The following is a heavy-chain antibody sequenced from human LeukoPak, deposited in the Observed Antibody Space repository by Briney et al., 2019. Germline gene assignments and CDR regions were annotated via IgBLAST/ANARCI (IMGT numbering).Heavy chain of an antibody. V-gene: IGHV4-34*01. J-gene: IGHJ3*01. CDR2: INHSGST. CDR3: ARGKNYDYIWNAFDL. CDR1: GGSFSGYY. D-gene: IGHD3-16*01. Sequence: SETLSLTCAVSGGSFSGYYXSWIRQPPGKGLEWIGEINHSGSTNYNPSLKNRATISVDTSKNQFSLKLSSVTAADTAVYYCARGKNYDYIWNAFDLWGQGTMVTVSS.